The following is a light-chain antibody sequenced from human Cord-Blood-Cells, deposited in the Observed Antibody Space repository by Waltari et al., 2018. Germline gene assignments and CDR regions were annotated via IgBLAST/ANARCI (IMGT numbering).Light chain of an antibody. CDR2: AAS. V-gene: IGKV1-39*01. J-gene: IGKJ4*01. Sequence: DIQMTQSPSSLSASVGDRVTITCRASQSISSYLNWYQQKPGKAPKLLIYAASSLQSGVPTRFSGSGSGTGFTLTISSLQPEDFATYDCQQSYSTPLTFGGGTKVEIK. CDR1: QSISSY. CDR3: QQSYSTPLT.